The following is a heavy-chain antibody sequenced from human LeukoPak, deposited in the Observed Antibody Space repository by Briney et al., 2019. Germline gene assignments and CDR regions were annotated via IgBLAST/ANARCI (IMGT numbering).Heavy chain of an antibody. CDR3: ARAPEWEPPLDY. D-gene: IGHD1-26*01. CDR1: GFTFSSYW. CDR2: INSDGSST. Sequence: GGSLRLSCAASGFTFSSYWMHWVRQAPVKGLVWVSRINSDGSSTSYADSVKGRFTISRDNAKNTLYLQMNSLRAEDTAVYYCARAPEWEPPLDYWGQGTLVTVSS. J-gene: IGHJ4*02. V-gene: IGHV3-74*01.